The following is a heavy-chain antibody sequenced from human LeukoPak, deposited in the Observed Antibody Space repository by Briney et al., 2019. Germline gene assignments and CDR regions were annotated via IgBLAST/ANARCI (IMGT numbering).Heavy chain of an antibody. CDR2: ISSSGSTI. Sequence: GGSLRLSCAASGFTFSDYHMSWIRQAPGKGLEWVSYISSSGSTIYYADSVKGRFTISRDNAKNSLYLQMNSLRAEDTAVYYCARALYSSSPGLDYYYYYYMDVWGKGTTVTVSS. CDR1: GFTFSDYH. J-gene: IGHJ6*03. D-gene: IGHD6-6*01. CDR3: ARALYSSSPGLDYYYYYYMDV. V-gene: IGHV3-11*01.